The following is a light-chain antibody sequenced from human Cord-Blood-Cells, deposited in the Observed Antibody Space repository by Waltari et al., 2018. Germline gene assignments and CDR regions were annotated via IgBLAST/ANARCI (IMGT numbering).Light chain of an antibody. CDR1: SGHSSYA. Sequence: TLSSGHSSYAIAWHQQQPEKGPRYLMKLNSDGSHSKGDGIPDRCSGSSSGAERYLTISSLQSEDEADYYCQTWGTGIVVFGGGTKLTVL. CDR2: LNSDGSH. V-gene: IGLV4-69*01. CDR3: QTWGTGIVV. J-gene: IGLJ2*01.